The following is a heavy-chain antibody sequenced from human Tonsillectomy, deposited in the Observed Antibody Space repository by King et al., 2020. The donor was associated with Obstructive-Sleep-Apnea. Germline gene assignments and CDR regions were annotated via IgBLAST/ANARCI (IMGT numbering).Heavy chain of an antibody. D-gene: IGHD6-13*01. Sequence: DVQLVESGGGLVQPGRSLRLSCAASGFTFDDYAMHWVRQAPGKGLEWVSGISWNSGSIGYADSVKGRFTISRDNAENSMYLQMNSLRAEDTAFYYCVKEEGLYSSTWHHGSEFDFWGQGTLVTVSS. J-gene: IGHJ4*02. CDR1: GFTFDDYA. V-gene: IGHV3-9*01. CDR3: VKEEGLYSSTWHHGSEFDF. CDR2: ISWNSGSI.